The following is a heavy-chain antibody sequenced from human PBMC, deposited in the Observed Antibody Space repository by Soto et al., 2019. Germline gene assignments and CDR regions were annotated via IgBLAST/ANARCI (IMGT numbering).Heavy chain of an antibody. CDR3: ARHKGATVDLFDY. J-gene: IGHJ4*02. V-gene: IGHV4-39*01. Sequence: QLQLQESGPGLVKPSETLSLTCTVSGGSISSSSYYWGWIRQPPGKGLEWIGSIYYSGSTYYNPSLKSRVTISVDTSKNQFSLKLSSVTAADTAVYYCARHKGATVDLFDYWGQGTLVTVSS. CDR1: GGSISSSSYY. D-gene: IGHD1-26*01. CDR2: IYYSGST.